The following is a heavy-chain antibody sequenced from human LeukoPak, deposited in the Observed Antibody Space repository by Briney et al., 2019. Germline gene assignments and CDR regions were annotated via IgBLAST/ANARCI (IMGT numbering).Heavy chain of an antibody. CDR1: GYTFTGYF. Sequence: ASVKVSCKTSGYTFTGYFIHWVRQAPGQGLEWMGWINPDSGGTNFAQKFQGRVTVSRDTSISTAYMELSRLRSDDTAVYYCASEGGGGRSYSVVDYWGQGTLVTVSS. J-gene: IGHJ4*02. CDR2: INPDSGGT. D-gene: IGHD3-10*01. CDR3: ASEGGGGRSYSVVDY. V-gene: IGHV1-2*02.